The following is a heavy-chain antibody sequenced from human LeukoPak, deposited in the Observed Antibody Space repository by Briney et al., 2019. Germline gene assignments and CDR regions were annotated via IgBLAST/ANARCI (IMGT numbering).Heavy chain of an antibody. Sequence: GASVKVSCKASGYTFTSYDINWVRQATGQGLEWMGWMNANSGNTGYAQKFQGRVTMTRNTSISAAYMELSSLRSEDTAVYYCARSSLWYYDFWSGFLIPDYYYYGMDVWGQGTTVTVSS. CDR2: MNANSGNT. CDR3: ARSSLWYYDFWSGFLIPDYYYYGMDV. CDR1: GYTFTSYD. D-gene: IGHD3-3*01. V-gene: IGHV1-8*01. J-gene: IGHJ6*02.